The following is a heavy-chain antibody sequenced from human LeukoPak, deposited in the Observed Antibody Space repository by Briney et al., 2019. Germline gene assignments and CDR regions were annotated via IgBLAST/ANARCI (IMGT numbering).Heavy chain of an antibody. CDR3: AKDQPYKRRDREILTGYYDY. J-gene: IGHJ4*02. CDR2: IRYDGSNK. V-gene: IGHV3-30*02. Sequence: PGGSLRLSCVASQFTFSSYGMHWVRQAPGKGLEWVAFIRYDGSNKYYADSVKGRFTISRDNSENTLFLQMDGLRVDDTAAYYCAKDQPYKRRDREILTGYYDYWGQGVLVTVSS. CDR1: QFTFSSYG. D-gene: IGHD3-9*01.